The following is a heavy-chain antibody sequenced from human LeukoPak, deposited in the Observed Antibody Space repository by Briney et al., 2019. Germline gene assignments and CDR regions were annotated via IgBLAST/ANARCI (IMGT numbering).Heavy chain of an antibody. Sequence: GGSLRLSCAASGFTFSTYWMHWVRHAPGKGLVWVSRISSDGSITGYADSVKGRFTISRDNAKNTLYLQMNSLRAEDAAVYYCARHLNYYLDYWGQGTLVTVSS. CDR1: GFTFSTYW. CDR2: ISSDGSIT. D-gene: IGHD3-10*01. V-gene: IGHV3-74*01. CDR3: ARHLNYYLDY. J-gene: IGHJ4*02.